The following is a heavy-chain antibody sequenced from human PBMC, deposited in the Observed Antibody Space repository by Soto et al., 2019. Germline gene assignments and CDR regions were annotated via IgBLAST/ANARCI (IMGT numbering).Heavy chain of an antibody. V-gene: IGHV4-39*01. CDR3: ARQGATVVTDFDY. CDR1: GGSISSSSYY. J-gene: IGHJ4*02. Sequence: LQLQESGPGLVKPSETLSLTCTVSGGSISSSSYYWGWIRQPPGKGLEWIGSIYYSGSTYYNPSLKSRVTISVDTSKNQFSLKLSSVTAADTAVYYCARQGATVVTDFDYWGQGTLVTVSS. D-gene: IGHD1-26*01. CDR2: IYYSGST.